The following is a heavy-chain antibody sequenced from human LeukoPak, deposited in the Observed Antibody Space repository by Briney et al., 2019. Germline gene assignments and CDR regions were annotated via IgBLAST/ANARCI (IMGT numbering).Heavy chain of an antibody. V-gene: IGHV4-31*03. CDR3: ARGAKYYYDSSGPIDY. Sequence: PSETLSLTCTVSGGSISSGGYYWSWIRQHPGKGLEWVGYIYYSGSTHYNPSLKSRVTISVDTSKNQFSLKLSSVTAADTAVYYCARGAKYYYDSSGPIDYWGQGTLVTVSS. J-gene: IGHJ4*02. D-gene: IGHD3-22*01. CDR2: IYYSGST. CDR1: GGSISSGGYY.